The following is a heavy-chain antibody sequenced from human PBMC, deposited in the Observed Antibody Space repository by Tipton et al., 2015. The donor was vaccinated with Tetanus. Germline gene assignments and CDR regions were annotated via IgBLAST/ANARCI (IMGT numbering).Heavy chain of an antibody. V-gene: IGHV1-2*02. J-gene: IGHJ6*02. CDR1: GYTFTGYY. CDR3: ARDRGDYIYYGMDV. CDR2: IDPNSGGT. D-gene: IGHD3-22*01. Sequence: QLGQSGAEVKKPGASVKVSCKASGYTFTGYYIYWVRQAPGQGLEWMGWIDPNSGGTVYAQKFQGRVTMTRDTSISTAYMELRSLRSDDTAVYYCARDRGDYIYYGMDVWGPGTTVTVS.